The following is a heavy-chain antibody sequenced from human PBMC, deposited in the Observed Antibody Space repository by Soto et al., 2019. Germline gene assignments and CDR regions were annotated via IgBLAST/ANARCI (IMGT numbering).Heavy chain of an antibody. Sequence: QVQLMQSGAEVKKPGASVRVSCKASGYTFTNYYVHWVRQAPGQGLEWMGFINPNGGSTTYAQKFQGRFTVTTDTSTRTVYMQLSSRRSEDTAVFYCARSAPYDYWGQGTLVTVSS. CDR3: ARSAPYDY. V-gene: IGHV1-46*01. J-gene: IGHJ4*02. CDR2: INPNGGST. CDR1: GYTFTNYY.